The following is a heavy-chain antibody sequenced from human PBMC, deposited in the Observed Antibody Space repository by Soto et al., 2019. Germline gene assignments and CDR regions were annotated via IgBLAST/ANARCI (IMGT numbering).Heavy chain of an antibody. CDR1: GFTFSNYG. CDR3: ARGQLLELSDALDI. D-gene: IGHD2-2*01. J-gene: IGHJ3*02. CDR2: IGYDGSNK. Sequence: GGSLRLSCAASGFTFSNYGIHWVRQAPGKGLEWAAVIGYDGSNKYYADSVKGRFTISRDNSKNTLYLQMISLRAEDTAVYYCARGQLLELSDALDIWGQGTLVTVSS. V-gene: IGHV3-33*01.